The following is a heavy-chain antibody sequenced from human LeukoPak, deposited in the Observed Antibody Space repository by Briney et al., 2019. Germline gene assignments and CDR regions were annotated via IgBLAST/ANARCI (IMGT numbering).Heavy chain of an antibody. Sequence: GGSLRLSCAASGLTFSNYWMHWVRQAPGKGLVWVSRINIDGSSTNYADSVKGRFTISRDNAKNTLYLQMSSLRAEDTAVYYCAREITTNGGRYFDYWGQGTLVTVSS. V-gene: IGHV3-74*01. D-gene: IGHD7-27*01. CDR2: INIDGSST. J-gene: IGHJ4*02. CDR3: AREITTNGGRYFDY. CDR1: GLTFSNYW.